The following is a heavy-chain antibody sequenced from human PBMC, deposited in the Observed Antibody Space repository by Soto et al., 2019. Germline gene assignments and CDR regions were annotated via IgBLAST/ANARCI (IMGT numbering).Heavy chain of an antibody. CDR2: ISAYNGNT. D-gene: IGHD6-19*01. CDR3: ARDCTMRQWLACFDY. V-gene: IGHV1-18*04. CDR1: GYTFTSYG. J-gene: IGHJ4*02. Sequence: QVQLVQSGAEVKKPGASVKVSCKASGYTFTSYGISWVRQAPGQGLEWMGWISAYNGNTNYAQKLQGRVTMTTDTSTSTAYMELRSLSSDDTAVYYCARDCTMRQWLACFDYWGQGTLVTVSS.